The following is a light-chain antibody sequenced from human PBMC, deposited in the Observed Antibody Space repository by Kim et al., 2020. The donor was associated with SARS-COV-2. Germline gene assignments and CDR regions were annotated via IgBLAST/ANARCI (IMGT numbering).Light chain of an antibody. CDR1: QTISNR. J-gene: IGKJ1*01. Sequence: DLQMTQSPSTLSASVGDRVTITCRASQTISNRLAWYQQKPGKAPKLLISEASKSESGVPSRFSGSGSGTEFTLTISSLHPDDFATYYCQHHKSWTFGQGTKVDIK. V-gene: IGKV1-5*03. CDR3: QHHKSWT. CDR2: EAS.